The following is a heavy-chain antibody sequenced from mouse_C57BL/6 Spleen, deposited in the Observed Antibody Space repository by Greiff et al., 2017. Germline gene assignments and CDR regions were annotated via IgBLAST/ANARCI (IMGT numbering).Heavy chain of an antibody. CDR1: GFTFSDYG. CDR3: ARQDYGSLLAMDY. CDR2: LSSGSSTI. Sequence: EVKLVESGGGLVKPGGSLKLSCAASGFTFSDYGMHWVRQAPEKGLEWVAYLSSGSSTIYYADTVKGRFTISRDNAKNTLFLQMTSLRSEDTAMYYCARQDYGSLLAMDYWGQGTSVTVSS. V-gene: IGHV5-17*01. J-gene: IGHJ4*01. D-gene: IGHD1-1*01.